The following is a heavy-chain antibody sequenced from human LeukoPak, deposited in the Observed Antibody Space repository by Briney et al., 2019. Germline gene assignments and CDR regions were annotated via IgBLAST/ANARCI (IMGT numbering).Heavy chain of an antibody. CDR1: GYSFTSYW. D-gene: IGHD3-10*01. CDR3: ASGRITMVQGVTNLDY. V-gene: IGHV5-51*01. CDR2: IYPGDSDT. J-gene: IGHJ4*02. Sequence: GESLKISCKGSGYSFTSYWIGWVRQMPGKGLEWMGIIYPGDSDTRYSPSFQGQVTISADKSISTAYLQWSSLKASDTAMYYCASGRITMVQGVTNLDYWGQGTLVTVSS.